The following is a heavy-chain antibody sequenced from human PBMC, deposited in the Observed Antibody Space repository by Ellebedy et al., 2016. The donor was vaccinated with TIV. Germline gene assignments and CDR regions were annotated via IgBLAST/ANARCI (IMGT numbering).Heavy chain of an antibody. D-gene: IGHD4-23*01. CDR3: ASWGDYGSNRHLDY. CDR1: GDPFSSYL. CDR2: FYYTGST. Sequence: SETLSLXXTVPGDPFSSYLWGWIRQPPDKGLEWIGLFYYTGSTNYNPSLKSRVTISGDTSKNQFSLELSSVTAADTAVYYCASWGDYGSNRHLDYWGQGTLRTVPS. V-gene: IGHV4-59*01. J-gene: IGHJ4*01.